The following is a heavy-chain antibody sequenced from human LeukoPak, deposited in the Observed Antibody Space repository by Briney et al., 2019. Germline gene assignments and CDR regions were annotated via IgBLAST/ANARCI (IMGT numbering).Heavy chain of an antibody. CDR3: SKESNYDSSGYFN. J-gene: IGHJ4*02. CDR1: GFVFSSYG. CDR2: TRFDGTTQ. D-gene: IGHD3-22*01. Sequence: PGGSLRLSCAASGFVFSSYGIHWVRQAPGKGLEWVSFTRFDGTTQYYADSVKGRFTISRDNSKFTVHLLMTSLRPEDTAVYYCSKESNYDSSGYFNWGQGTLVTVSS. V-gene: IGHV3-30*02.